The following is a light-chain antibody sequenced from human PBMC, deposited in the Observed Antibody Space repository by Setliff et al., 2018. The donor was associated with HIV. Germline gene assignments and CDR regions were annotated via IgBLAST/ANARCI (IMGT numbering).Light chain of an antibody. Sequence: DIQLTQSPSFLSASVGDRVTITCRASQGISSYLAWYQQKPGKAPKFLMYAASTLQSGVPPRFSGSGSGSEFTLTISSLQPEDVATYYCQQLNSYPLTFGGGTKV. CDR2: AAS. V-gene: IGKV1-9*01. CDR1: QGISSY. J-gene: IGKJ4*01. CDR3: QQLNSYPLT.